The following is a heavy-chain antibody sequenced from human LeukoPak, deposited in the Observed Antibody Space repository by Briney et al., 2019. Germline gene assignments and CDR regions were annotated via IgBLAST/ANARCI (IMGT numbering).Heavy chain of an antibody. V-gene: IGHV4-30-4*08. Sequence: WVRHPPGKRLEWIGYIYYSGSTYYNPSLKSRVTISVDTSKNQFSLKLSSVTAADTAVYYCARGYDYVWGSYRSNWFDPWGQGTLVTVSS. CDR2: IYYSGST. J-gene: IGHJ5*02. D-gene: IGHD3-16*02. CDR3: ARGYDYVWGSYRSNWFDP.